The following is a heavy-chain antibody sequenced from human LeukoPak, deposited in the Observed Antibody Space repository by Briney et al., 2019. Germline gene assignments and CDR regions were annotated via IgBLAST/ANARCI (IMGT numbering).Heavy chain of an antibody. D-gene: IGHD1-20*01. Sequence: ASVKVSCKASRYTFTNFYMHWVRQAPGQGLEWMGYINPITGDTNYAQKFQGRVSMTRDTSISTAYVELSRLRFDDTAVYYCAKDLGYNWTPHYMDVWGTGTTVTVSS. V-gene: IGHV1-2*02. CDR1: RYTFTNFY. CDR3: AKDLGYNWTPHYMDV. CDR2: INPITGDT. J-gene: IGHJ6*03.